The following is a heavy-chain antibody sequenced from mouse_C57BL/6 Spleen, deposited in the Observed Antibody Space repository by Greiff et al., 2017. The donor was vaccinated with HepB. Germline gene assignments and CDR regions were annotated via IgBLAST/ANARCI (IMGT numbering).Heavy chain of an antibody. Sequence: SGAELVRPGASVKMSCKASGYTFTSYNMHWVKQTPRQGLEWIGAIYPGNGDTSYNQKFKGKATLTVDKSSSTAYMQLSSLTSEDSAVYFCAKSLFITTVVGPMDYWGQGTSVTVSS. V-gene: IGHV1-12*01. CDR1: GYTFTSYN. CDR2: IYPGNGDT. D-gene: IGHD1-1*01. CDR3: AKSLFITTVVGPMDY. J-gene: IGHJ4*01.